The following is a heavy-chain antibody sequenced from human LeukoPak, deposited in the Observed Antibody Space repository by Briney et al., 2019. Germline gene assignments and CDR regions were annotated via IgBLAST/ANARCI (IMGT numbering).Heavy chain of an antibody. J-gene: IGHJ3*02. CDR1: GFTFSSYS. CDR2: ISSSSTI. CDR3: ARDQGKDAFDI. V-gene: IGHV3-48*04. Sequence: QSGGSLRLSCAASGFTFSSYSMNWVRQAPGKGLEWVSYISSSSTIYYADSVKGRFTISRDNAKNSLYLQMNSLRAEDTAVYYCARDQGKDAFDIWGQGTMVTVSS.